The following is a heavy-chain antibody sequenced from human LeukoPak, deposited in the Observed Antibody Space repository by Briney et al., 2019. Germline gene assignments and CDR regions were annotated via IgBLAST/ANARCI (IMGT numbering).Heavy chain of an antibody. J-gene: IGHJ3*02. CDR2: INHSGST. CDR1: GGSFSGYY. V-gene: IGHV4-34*01. Sequence: SETLSLTCAVYGGSFSGYYWSWLSQPPGKGLEWIGEINHSGSTNYNPSLKSRVTISVDTSKNQFSLKLGSVTAADTAVCYCARVRQWLVQSDAFDIWGQGTMVTVSS. CDR3: ARVRQWLVQSDAFDI. D-gene: IGHD6-19*01.